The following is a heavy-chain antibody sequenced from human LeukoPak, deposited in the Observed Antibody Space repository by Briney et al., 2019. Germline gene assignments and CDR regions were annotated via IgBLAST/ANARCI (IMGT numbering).Heavy chain of an antibody. D-gene: IGHD4-23*01. J-gene: IGHJ4*02. Sequence: PGGSLRLSCAASGFTFSSYAMSWVRQAPGKGLEWVSAISGSGGSTYYADFVKGRFTISRDNSKNTLYLQMNSLRAEDTAVYYCAKGVSGGNHFDYWGQGTLVTVSS. CDR2: ISGSGGST. CDR1: GFTFSSYA. V-gene: IGHV3-23*01. CDR3: AKGVSGGNHFDY.